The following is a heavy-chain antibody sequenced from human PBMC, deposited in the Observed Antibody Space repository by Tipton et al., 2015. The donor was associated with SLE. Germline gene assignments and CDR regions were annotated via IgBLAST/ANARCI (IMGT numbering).Heavy chain of an antibody. V-gene: IGHV4-38-2*01. CDR2: IYHDGST. CDR3: AKLGAASGRRWFDP. D-gene: IGHD3-10*01. CDR1: GYSISSGYY. J-gene: IGHJ5*02. Sequence: GLVKPSETLTLTCAVSGYSISSGYYWGWIRQPPGKGLEWIGSIYHDGSTDYNPSLKSRLTISVDTSKNQLSLKLSSGTAADTAVYYCAKLGAASGRRWFDPWGPGTLVTVSS.